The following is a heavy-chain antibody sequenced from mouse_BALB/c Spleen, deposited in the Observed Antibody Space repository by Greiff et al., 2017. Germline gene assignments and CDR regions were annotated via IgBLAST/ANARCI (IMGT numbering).Heavy chain of an antibody. CDR1: GFTFSSYA. D-gene: IGHD2-10*01. Sequence: EVQGVESGGGLVKPGGSLKLSCAASGFTFSSYAMSWVRQSPEKRLEWVAEISSGGSYTYYPDTVTGRFTISRDKAKNTLYLEMSSLRSEDTAMYYCARVAYYGNPWFAYWGQGTLVTVSA. J-gene: IGHJ3*01. CDR2: ISSGGSYT. CDR3: ARVAYYGNPWFAY. V-gene: IGHV5-9-4*01.